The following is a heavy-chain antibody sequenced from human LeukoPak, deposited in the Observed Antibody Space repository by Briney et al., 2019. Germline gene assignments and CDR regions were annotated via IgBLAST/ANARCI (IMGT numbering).Heavy chain of an antibody. CDR3: ARSEESSSWYPVGFDP. V-gene: IGHV4-59*12. J-gene: IGHJ5*02. D-gene: IGHD6-13*01. CDR2: IYYSGST. Sequence: SETLSLTCTVSNGSISSYYWSWIRQPPGKGLEWIGYIYYSGSTYYNPSLKSRVTISVDTSKNQFSLKLSSVTAADTAVYYCARSEESSSWYPVGFDPWGQGTLVTVSS. CDR1: NGSISSYY.